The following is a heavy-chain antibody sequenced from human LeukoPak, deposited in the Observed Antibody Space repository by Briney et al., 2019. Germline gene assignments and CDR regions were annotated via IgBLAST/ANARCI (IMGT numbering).Heavy chain of an antibody. CDR1: GGSFSGYY. J-gene: IGHJ4*02. V-gene: IGHV4-34*01. CDR2: INHSGST. Sequence: SETLSLTCAVYGGSFSGYYWSWIRQPPGKGLEWIGEINHSGSTNYNPSLKSRVTISVDTSKNQFSLKLSSVTAADTAVYYCASRDTATGLDWGQGTLVTVSS. CDR3: ASRDTATGLD. D-gene: IGHD5-18*01.